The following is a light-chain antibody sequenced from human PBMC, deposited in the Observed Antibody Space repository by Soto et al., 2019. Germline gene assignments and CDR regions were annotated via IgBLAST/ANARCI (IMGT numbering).Light chain of an antibody. CDR1: QSVSSSY. CDR2: GTS. Sequence: EIVLTQSPGTLSLSPGERATLSCRASQSVSSSYLAWYQQKPGQAPRLLIYGTSSRATGIPDRFSGSGSGTDFTLTISRLEPEDFAVYYCQQYGISPPFTFGRGTQLEIK. J-gene: IGKJ4*01. V-gene: IGKV3-20*01. CDR3: QQYGISPPFT.